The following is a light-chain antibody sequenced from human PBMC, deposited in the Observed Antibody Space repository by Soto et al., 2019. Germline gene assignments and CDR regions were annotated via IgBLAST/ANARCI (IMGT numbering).Light chain of an antibody. CDR1: QSLLHSNAYNN. J-gene: IGKJ4*01. CDR3: MQALQTPLT. Sequence: DIVMTQSPLSLPVTPGEPASISCRSSQSLLHSNAYNNLDWYLQKPGQSPQLLIYLGSNRASGVPDRFSGSGSGTDFTLKISRVEAEDVGVYYCMQALQTPLTFGGGTKVEIK. CDR2: LGS. V-gene: IGKV2-28*01.